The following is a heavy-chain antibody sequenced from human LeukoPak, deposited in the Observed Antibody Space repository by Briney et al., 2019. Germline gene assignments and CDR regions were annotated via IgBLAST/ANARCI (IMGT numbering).Heavy chain of an antibody. CDR2: INTDGSRT. D-gene: IGHD1-26*01. V-gene: IGHV3-74*01. J-gene: IGHJ4*02. CDR1: GFTFSSYW. CDR3: ASSRYSGSSNDY. Sequence: GGSLRLSCAASGFTFSSYWMHWVRQAPGKGLVWVSRINTDGSRTSYADSVKGRFTISRDNAKNTLYLQMNSLRAEDTAVYYCASSRYSGSSNDYWGQGTLVSVSS.